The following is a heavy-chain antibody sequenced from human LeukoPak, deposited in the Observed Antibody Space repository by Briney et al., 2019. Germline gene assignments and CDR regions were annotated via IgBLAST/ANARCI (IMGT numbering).Heavy chain of an antibody. D-gene: IGHD6-13*01. J-gene: IGHJ6*03. CDR3: ARTAAAGTIGYYYYMDV. CDR2: ISYDGSNK. Sequence: PGRSLRLSCAASGFTFSSYAMHWVRQAPGKGLELVAVISYDGSNKYYADSVKGRFTISRDNSKNTLYLQMNSLRAEDTAVYYCARTAAAGTIGYYYYMDVWGKGTTVTVSS. CDR1: GFTFSSYA. V-gene: IGHV3-30*01.